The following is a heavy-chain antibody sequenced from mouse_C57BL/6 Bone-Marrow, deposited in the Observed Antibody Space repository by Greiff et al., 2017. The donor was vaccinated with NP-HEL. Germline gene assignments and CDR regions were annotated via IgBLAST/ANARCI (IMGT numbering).Heavy chain of an antibody. CDR3: ARSPYDNGRFAY. CDR1: GYTFTSYW. CDR2: IYPGSGST. V-gene: IGHV1-55*01. Sequence: VQLQQPGAELVKPGASVKMSCKASGYTFTSYWITWVKQRPGQGLEWIGDIYPGSGSTNYNEKFKSKATLTVDTSSSTAYMQLSSLTSEDSAVYYCARSPYDNGRFAYWGQGTLVTVSA. J-gene: IGHJ3*01. D-gene: IGHD2-4*01.